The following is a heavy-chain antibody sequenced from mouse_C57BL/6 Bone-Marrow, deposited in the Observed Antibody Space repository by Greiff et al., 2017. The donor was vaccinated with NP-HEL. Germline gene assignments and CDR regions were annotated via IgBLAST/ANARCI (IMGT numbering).Heavy chain of an antibody. CDR1: GYTFTSYT. CDR3: ARWITTVVAPYYYAMDY. V-gene: IGHV1-4*01. CDR2: INPSSGYT. D-gene: IGHD1-1*01. J-gene: IGHJ4*01. Sequence: VQLQQSGAELARPGASVKMSCKASGYTFTSYTMHWVKQRPGQGLEWIGYINPSSGYTKYNQKFKDKATLTADKSSSTAYMQLSSLTSEDSAVYYCARWITTVVAPYYYAMDYWGQGTSVTVSS.